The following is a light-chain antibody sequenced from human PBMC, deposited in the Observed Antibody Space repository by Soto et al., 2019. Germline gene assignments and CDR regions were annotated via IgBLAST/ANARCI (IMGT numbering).Light chain of an antibody. V-gene: IGLV2-23*01. CDR2: EGS. J-gene: IGLJ3*02. CDR1: SSDVGSYNL. Sequence: QSALTQPASVSGSPGQSITISCTGTSSDVGSYNLVSWYQHHPGKAPKLMIYEGSKRPSGVSNRFSGSKSGNTASLTISGLQAEDEADYYCCSYAVSSTYWVFGGGTKVTVL. CDR3: CSYAVSSTYWV.